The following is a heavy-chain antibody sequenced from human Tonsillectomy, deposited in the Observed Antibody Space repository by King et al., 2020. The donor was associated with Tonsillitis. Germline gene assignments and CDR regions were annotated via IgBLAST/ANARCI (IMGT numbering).Heavy chain of an antibody. Sequence: VQLVESGGGLVQPGGSLRLSCAASGFTFSSYWMHWVRQAPGKRLVWVSRINSDGSSTSYADSVKGRFTISRDNAKNTLYLQMNSLRAEDTAVYYCARTDYYGSGREGYWGQGTLVTVSS. D-gene: IGHD3-10*01. J-gene: IGHJ4*02. V-gene: IGHV3-74*01. CDR2: INSDGSST. CDR1: GFTFSSYW. CDR3: ARTDYYGSGREGY.